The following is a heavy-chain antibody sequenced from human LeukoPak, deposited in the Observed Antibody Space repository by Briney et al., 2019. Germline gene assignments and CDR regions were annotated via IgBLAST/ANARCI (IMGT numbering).Heavy chain of an antibody. Sequence: GASVKVSCKASGYTFTSYAMHWVRQAPGQRLEWMGWINAGNGNTKYSQKFQGRVTITRDTSASTAYMELSSLRSEDTAVYYCARASMIVAQGAAFDIWGQGTMVTVSS. CDR2: INAGNGNT. D-gene: IGHD3-22*01. CDR3: ARASMIVAQGAAFDI. CDR1: GYTFTSYA. V-gene: IGHV1-3*01. J-gene: IGHJ3*02.